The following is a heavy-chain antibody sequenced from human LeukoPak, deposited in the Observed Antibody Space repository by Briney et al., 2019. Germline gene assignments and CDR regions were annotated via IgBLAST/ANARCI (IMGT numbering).Heavy chain of an antibody. J-gene: IGHJ3*02. Sequence: KSGGSLRLSCAASGFTFSSYSMNWVRQAPGKGLEWVSAISSSGRYIYYADSVKGRFTISRDSAKNSLYLQMDSLRAEDTSVYYCARDDTIMKDAFDIWGQGTMVTVSS. CDR1: GFTFSSYS. CDR3: ARDDTIMKDAFDI. CDR2: ISSSGRYI. V-gene: IGHV3-21*01. D-gene: IGHD5-24*01.